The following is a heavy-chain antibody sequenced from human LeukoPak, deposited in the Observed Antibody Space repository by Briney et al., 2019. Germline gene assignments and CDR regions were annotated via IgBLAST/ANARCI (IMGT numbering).Heavy chain of an antibody. Sequence: PSETLSLTCTVSGRSISSSSYYWGWIRQPPGKGLEWIGSIYNSGSTYYNPSLKSRVTISVDTSKNQFSLKLSSVTAADTAVYFCARREYYDSSGYRWGEGTLVTVSS. CDR3: ARREYYDSSGYR. D-gene: IGHD3-22*01. J-gene: IGHJ4*02. CDR2: IYNSGST. V-gene: IGHV4-39*01. CDR1: GRSISSSSYY.